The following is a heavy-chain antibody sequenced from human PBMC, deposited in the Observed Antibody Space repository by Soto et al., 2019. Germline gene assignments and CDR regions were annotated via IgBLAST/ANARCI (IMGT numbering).Heavy chain of an antibody. D-gene: IGHD3-22*01. CDR1: GYTFTSYA. J-gene: IGHJ5*02. V-gene: IGHV1-3*01. Sequence: QVQLVQSGAEVKKPGASVKVSCKASGYTFTSYAMHWVRQAPGQRLEWMGWINAGNGNTKYSQKFQGRVTITRDTSASTAYMELSSLRSEDTAGYYCGRRPYDSSGYCWGWFDPWGQGTLVTVSS. CDR3: GRRPYDSSGYCWGWFDP. CDR2: INAGNGNT.